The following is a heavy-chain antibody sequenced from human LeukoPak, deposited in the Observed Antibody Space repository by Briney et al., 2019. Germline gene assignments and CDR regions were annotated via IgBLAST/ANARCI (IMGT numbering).Heavy chain of an antibody. V-gene: IGHV1-8*01. Sequence: GASMKVSCKASGYTFTSYDINWVRQAPGQGLEWMGWMNPNSGNTGYAQKVQGRVTITRNTSISTAYMELSSLRSEDTAVYYCARPDIAAAGTRILDGSXAFDIXXXGTMVTVS. CDR2: MNPNSGNT. CDR1: GYTFTSYD. J-gene: IGHJ3*02. CDR3: ARPDIAAAGTRILDGSXAFDI. D-gene: IGHD6-13*01.